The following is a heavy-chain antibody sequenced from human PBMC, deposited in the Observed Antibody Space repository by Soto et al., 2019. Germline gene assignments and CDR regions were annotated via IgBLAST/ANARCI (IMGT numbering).Heavy chain of an antibody. D-gene: IGHD3-3*01. Sequence: QVQLQQWGAGLLKPSETLSLTCAVYGGSFSGYYWSWIRQPPGKGLEWIGEINHSGSTNYNPSLKSRVTISVHTSKNQFSLTVSSVTAADTAVYYCARNGSYYDFWSGYYFGGGMDVWGQGTTVTVSS. CDR2: INHSGST. J-gene: IGHJ6*02. V-gene: IGHV4-34*01. CDR1: GGSFSGYY. CDR3: ARNGSYYDFWSGYYFGGGMDV.